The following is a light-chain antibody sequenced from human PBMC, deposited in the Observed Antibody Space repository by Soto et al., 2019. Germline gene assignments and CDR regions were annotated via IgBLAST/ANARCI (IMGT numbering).Light chain of an antibody. Sequence: DIQMTQSPSSLSASVGDRVTITCQASQDISNYLNWYQQKPGKAPKLLIYDASNLETGVPSRFSGSGSGTDFTFTISSLQPEDIATYYCQQYYSYSGTFAQGTKVEIK. CDR3: QQYYSYSGT. J-gene: IGKJ1*01. CDR1: QDISNY. V-gene: IGKV1-33*01. CDR2: DAS.